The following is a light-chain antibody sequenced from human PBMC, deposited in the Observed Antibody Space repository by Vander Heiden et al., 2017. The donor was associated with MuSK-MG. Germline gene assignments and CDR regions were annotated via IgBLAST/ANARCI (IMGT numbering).Light chain of an antibody. CDR3: QQDSSWPYT. J-gene: IGKJ2*01. V-gene: IGKV3-15*01. Sequence: EIVLTQSSATLSVSPGDSANPSCRASGSIISNLAWYQQKPGQSPKLLIYGASTRASGFPARFSGSESGTEFTLTIDGLESEDFAVYYCQQDSSWPYTFGQGTNVEIK. CDR1: GSIISN. CDR2: GAS.